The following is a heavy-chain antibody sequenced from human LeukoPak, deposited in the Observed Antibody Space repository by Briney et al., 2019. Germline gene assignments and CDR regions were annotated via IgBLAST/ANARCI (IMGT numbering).Heavy chain of an antibody. D-gene: IGHD2-2*01. Sequence: SETLSLTCTVSGGSISGYYWSWIRQPAGKGLEWIGRIYTSGSTNYNPSLKSRVTMSVDTSKNQFSLKLSSVTAADTAVYYCARVSSGVVVVPAAKSSYWYFDLWGRGTLVTVSS. CDR3: ARVSSGVVVVPAAKSSYWYFDL. CDR2: IYTSGST. V-gene: IGHV4-4*07. CDR1: GGSISGYY. J-gene: IGHJ2*01.